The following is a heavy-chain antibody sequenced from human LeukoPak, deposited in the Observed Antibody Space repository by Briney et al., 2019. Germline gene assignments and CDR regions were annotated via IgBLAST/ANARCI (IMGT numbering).Heavy chain of an antibody. D-gene: IGHD2-2*01. CDR3: ASDAIVVVPAATDT. Sequence: GGSLRLSCAASGFTFSSYAMHWVRQAPGKGLEWVSYISSSGSTIYYADSVKGRFTISRDNAKNSLYLQMNSLRAEDTAVYYCASDAIVVVPAATDTWGQGTLVTVSS. CDR1: GFTFSSYA. J-gene: IGHJ5*02. CDR2: ISSSGSTI. V-gene: IGHV3-48*04.